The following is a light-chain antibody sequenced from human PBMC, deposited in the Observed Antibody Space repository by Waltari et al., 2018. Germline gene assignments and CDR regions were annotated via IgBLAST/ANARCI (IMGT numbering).Light chain of an antibody. J-gene: IGLJ2*01. CDR1: SSDVGLDDS. CDR2: DVN. CDR3: SSQSSDTVVI. Sequence: QSALTQPASVSGSPGQSITISCTGSSSDVGLDDSVSWYQDHPGQAPKVIIYDVNNRPSGVSDRFSGSKSGNTASLTISGLQAEDEANYYCSSQSSDTVVIFGGGTKLTVL. V-gene: IGLV2-14*03.